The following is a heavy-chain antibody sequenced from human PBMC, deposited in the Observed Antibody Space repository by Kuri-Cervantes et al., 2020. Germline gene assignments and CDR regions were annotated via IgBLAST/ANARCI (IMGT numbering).Heavy chain of an antibody. CDR2: INPNSGGT. CDR1: GYTFTSYG. J-gene: IGHJ6*03. CDR3: ARINWGSGYYYMDV. V-gene: IGHV1-2*02. Sequence: ASVKVSCKASGYTFTSYGISWVRQAPGQGLEWMGWINPNSGGTNYAQKFQGRVTMTRDTSISTAYMELSRLRSDDTAVYYCARINWGSGYYYMDVWGKGTTVTVSS. D-gene: IGHD7-27*01.